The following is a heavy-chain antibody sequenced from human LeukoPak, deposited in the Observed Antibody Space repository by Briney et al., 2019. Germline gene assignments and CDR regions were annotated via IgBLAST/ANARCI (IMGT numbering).Heavy chain of an antibody. J-gene: IGHJ4*02. V-gene: IGHV4-39*01. CDR1: GGSISSSSYY. CDR3: ARYSGYDGEFDY. Sequence: PPETLSLTCTVSGGSISSSSYYWGWIRQPPGKGLEWIGSIYYSGSTYYNPSLKSRVTISVDTSKNQFSLKLSSVTAADTAVYYCARYSGYDGEFDYWGQGTLVTVSS. D-gene: IGHD5-12*01. CDR2: IYYSGST.